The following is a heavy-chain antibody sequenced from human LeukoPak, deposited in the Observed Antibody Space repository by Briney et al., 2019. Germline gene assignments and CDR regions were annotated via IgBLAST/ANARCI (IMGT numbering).Heavy chain of an antibody. D-gene: IGHD3-22*01. CDR1: GFTFSAFG. Sequence: PGGSLRLSCAASGFTFSAFGMIWVRQAPGKGLEWVSSITRSSNYIYYADSEKGRCTISRDNAKNSLYLQMNSLRAEDTAVYYCASSRYDSSGYYGIIAYWGQGTLVTVSS. V-gene: IGHV3-21*01. CDR3: ASSRYDSSGYYGIIAY. J-gene: IGHJ4*02. CDR2: ITRSSNYI.